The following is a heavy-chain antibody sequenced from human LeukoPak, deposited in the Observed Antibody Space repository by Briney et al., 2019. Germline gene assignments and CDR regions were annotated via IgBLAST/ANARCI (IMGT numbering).Heavy chain of an antibody. D-gene: IGHD3-3*01. J-gene: IGHJ4*02. CDR3: ARGQGYYDFWSGYYTGKRIWAVYFDY. Sequence: SETLSLTCTVSGGSISSGGYYWSWIRQHPGKGLEWIGYIYYSGSTYYNPSLKSRVTISVDTSKNQFSQKLSSVTAADTAVYYCARGQGYYDFWSGYYTGKRIWAVYFDYWGQGTLVTVSS. V-gene: IGHV4-31*03. CDR1: GGSISSGGYY. CDR2: IYYSGST.